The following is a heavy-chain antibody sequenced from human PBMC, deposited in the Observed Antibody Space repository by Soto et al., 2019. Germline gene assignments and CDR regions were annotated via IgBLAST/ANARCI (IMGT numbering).Heavy chain of an antibody. CDR2: INPNSGVT. D-gene: IGHD5-12*01. J-gene: IGHJ4*02. V-gene: IGHV1-2*04. CDR3: ARAVVTTTHNFDY. Sequence: GASVKVSCKASGYTFTGHYIHWVRQAPGQGLEWMGWINPNSGVTNYAQKLQGWVTLTRDTSISTAYMELSRLRSDDTALYYCARAVVTTTHNFDYWGQGTLVTVSS. CDR1: GYTFTGHY.